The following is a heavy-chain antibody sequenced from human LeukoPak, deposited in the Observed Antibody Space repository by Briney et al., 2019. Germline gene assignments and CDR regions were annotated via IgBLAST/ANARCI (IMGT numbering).Heavy chain of an antibody. V-gene: IGHV3-23*01. D-gene: IGHD1-26*01. Sequence: PGGSLRLSCAASGFTFSSYAMSWVRQAPGKGLEWVSAISGSGGSTYYADSVKGRFTISRDNSKNTLYLQMNSLRAEDTAVYYCAKNGPGGSYFRGYFQHWGQGTLVTVSS. J-gene: IGHJ1*01. CDR3: AKNGPGGSYFRGYFQH. CDR1: GFTFSSYA. CDR2: ISGSGGST.